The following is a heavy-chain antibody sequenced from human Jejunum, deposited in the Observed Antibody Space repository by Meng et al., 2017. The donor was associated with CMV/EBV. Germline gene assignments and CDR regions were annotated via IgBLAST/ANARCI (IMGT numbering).Heavy chain of an antibody. CDR3: AKDVGY. CDR1: GFTFSNYG. Sequence: QVQLVGSGGGVVQPWGSLRLSCAASGFTFSNYGIHWVRQAPGKGLEWVAFIEHDGSNKYYADSVKGRFAISRDNSKNTLYLQMNSLRVEDTAVYYCAKDVGYWGQGTLVTVSS. CDR2: IEHDGSNK. V-gene: IGHV3-30*02. D-gene: IGHD1-26*01. J-gene: IGHJ4*02.